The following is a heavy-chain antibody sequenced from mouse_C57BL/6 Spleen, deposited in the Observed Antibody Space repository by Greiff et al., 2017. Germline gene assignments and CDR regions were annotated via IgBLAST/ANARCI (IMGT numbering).Heavy chain of an antibody. CDR2: IHPNSGST. J-gene: IGHJ2*01. V-gene: IGHV1-64*01. Sequence: VQLQQPGAELVKPGASVKLSCKASGYTFTSYWMPWVKQRPGQGLEWIGMIHPNSGSTNYNEKFKSKATLTVDKSSSTAYMQLSSLTSEDSAVYYCASLIYYDPRFDYWGQGTTLTVSS. CDR3: ASLIYYDPRFDY. CDR1: GYTFTSYW. D-gene: IGHD2-4*01.